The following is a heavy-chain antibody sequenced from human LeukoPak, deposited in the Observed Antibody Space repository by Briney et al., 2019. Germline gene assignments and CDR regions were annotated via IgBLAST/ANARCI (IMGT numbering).Heavy chain of an antibody. CDR1: GYTFTSYD. J-gene: IGHJ3*02. D-gene: IGHD3-10*01. CDR3: ARGMGVRGGRAFDI. CDR2: MNPNSGNT. V-gene: IGHV1-8*01. Sequence: ASVKVSCKASGYTFTSYDINWVRQATGQGLEWMGWMNPNSGNTGYAQKFQGRVTMTRNTSISTAYMELSSLRSEDTAVYYCARGMGVRGGRAFDIWGQGTMVTVSS.